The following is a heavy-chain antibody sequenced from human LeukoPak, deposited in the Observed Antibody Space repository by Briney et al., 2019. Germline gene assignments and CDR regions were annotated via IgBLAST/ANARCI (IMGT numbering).Heavy chain of an antibody. Sequence: PSETLSLTSTVPGGSIDSGVYHGSCIHQFPEKGLQWKGYIAQSGSSYYNPSLKSRVTISLGTSNNQFSLQLSSLTAADTALYYCARDSHYDSSGYYLDSWGPGTPVTVSS. V-gene: IGHV4-31*03. D-gene: IGHD3-22*01. CDR2: IAQSGSS. CDR3: ARDSHYDSSGYYLDS. J-gene: IGHJ4*02. CDR1: GGSIDSGVYH.